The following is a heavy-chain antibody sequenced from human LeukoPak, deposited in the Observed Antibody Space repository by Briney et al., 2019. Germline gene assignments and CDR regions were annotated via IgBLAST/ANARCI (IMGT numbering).Heavy chain of an antibody. Sequence: GGSLRLSCAASGFTFSSYAMHWVRQAPGKGLEWVAFIRYDGRNKYYADSVKGRFTISRDNSKNTLYLQMNSLRAEDTAVYYCAGGRQWPYYHYAMDVWGQGTTVTVSS. CDR3: AGGRQWPYYHYAMDV. V-gene: IGHV3-30*02. J-gene: IGHJ6*02. CDR2: IRYDGRNK. CDR1: GFTFSSYA. D-gene: IGHD6-19*01.